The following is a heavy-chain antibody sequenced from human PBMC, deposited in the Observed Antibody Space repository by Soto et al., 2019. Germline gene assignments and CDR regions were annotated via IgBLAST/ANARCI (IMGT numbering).Heavy chain of an antibody. Sequence: EVQLLESGGGLVQPGGSLRLSCAASGFTFTSYGMSWVRQAPGKGLEWVSAISGSGGSTYYADSVKGRFTISRDNSKNTLYLQMNNLRAEDTAVYYCARVNGYSSGWFDYGGQGTLVTVSS. J-gene: IGHJ4*02. CDR2: ISGSGGST. V-gene: IGHV3-23*01. CDR3: ARVNGYSSGWFDY. CDR1: GFTFTSYG. D-gene: IGHD6-19*01.